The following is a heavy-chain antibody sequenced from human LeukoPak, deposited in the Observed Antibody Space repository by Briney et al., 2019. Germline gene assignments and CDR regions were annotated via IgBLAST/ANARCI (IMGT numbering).Heavy chain of an antibody. J-gene: IGHJ4*02. D-gene: IGHD5-18*01. CDR3: ARDSGSGYSYGQFDY. CDR1: GYTFTGYY. V-gene: IGHV1-2*04. Sequence: GASVKVSCKASGYTFTGYYMHWVRQAPGQGLEWMGWINPNSGGTNYAQKFQGWVTMTRDTSISTAYMELSRLRSDDTAVYYCARDSGSGYSYGQFDYWGQGTLVTVSS. CDR2: INPNSGGT.